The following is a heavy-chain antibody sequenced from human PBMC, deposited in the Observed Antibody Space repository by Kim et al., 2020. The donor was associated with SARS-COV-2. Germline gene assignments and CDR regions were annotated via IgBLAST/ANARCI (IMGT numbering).Heavy chain of an antibody. J-gene: IGHJ5*02. D-gene: IGHD2-2*01. Sequence: SETLSLTCDIYGDSIDNTKWWTWVRQSPGKGLEWIGEIHESLGTNYNPSLKSRVTISVDKPRNQFSLNMRPVTAADTAVYYCTRIPPFSSATSDPWGQGTLVTVSS. CDR1: GDSIDNTKW. CDR2: IHESLGT. CDR3: TRIPPFSSATSDP. V-gene: IGHV4-4*02.